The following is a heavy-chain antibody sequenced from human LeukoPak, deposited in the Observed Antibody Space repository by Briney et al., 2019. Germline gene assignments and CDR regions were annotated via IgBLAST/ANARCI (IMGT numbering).Heavy chain of an antibody. D-gene: IGHD2-2*01. CDR2: ISAYNGNT. J-gene: IGHJ4*02. CDR1: GYTFTSYG. V-gene: IGHV1-18*01. CDR3: ARGPRRYCSSTSCPYYFDY. Sequence: ASVKVSCKASGYTFTSYGISWVRQAPGQGLEWMGWISAYNGNTNYAQKLQGRVTMTTDTSTSTAYMELRSLRSDDTAVYYCARGPRRYCSSTSCPYYFDYWGQGTLVTVSS.